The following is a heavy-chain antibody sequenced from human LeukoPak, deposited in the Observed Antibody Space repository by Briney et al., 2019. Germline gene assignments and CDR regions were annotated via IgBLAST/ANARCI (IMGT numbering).Heavy chain of an antibody. CDR3: ARRGYSTYGMDV. CDR1: GFTFSSYE. CDR2: ISSSVSSM. D-gene: IGHD5-18*01. Sequence: GGSLRLSCAASGFTFSSYEMNWVRQAPGKGLEWVSYISSSVSSMWYADSVKGRFTISRDNAKNSLYLQMNSLRAEDTAVYYCARRGYSTYGMDVWGQGTTVTVSS. J-gene: IGHJ6*02. V-gene: IGHV3-48*03.